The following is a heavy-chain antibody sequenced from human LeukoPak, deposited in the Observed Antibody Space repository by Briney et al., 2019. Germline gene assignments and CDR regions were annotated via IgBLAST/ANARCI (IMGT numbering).Heavy chain of an antibody. CDR3: AREMGLNIVATFCY. V-gene: IGHV3-33*01. D-gene: IGHD5-12*01. Sequence: GGSLRLSCAASGFTFSSYGMHWVRQAPGKGLEWVALIWYDGSSKYYRDSEKGRFTISRDNSKNTLYLQMNSLRDEDTAVYYCAREMGLNIVATFCYWGQGTLVTVSS. J-gene: IGHJ4*02. CDR2: IWYDGSSK. CDR1: GFTFSSYG.